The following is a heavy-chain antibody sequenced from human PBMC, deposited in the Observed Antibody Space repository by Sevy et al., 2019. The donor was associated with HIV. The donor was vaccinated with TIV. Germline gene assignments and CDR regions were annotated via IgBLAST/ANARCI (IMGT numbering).Heavy chain of an antibody. D-gene: IGHD3-10*01. CDR1: GFTFSSYA. J-gene: IGHJ4*02. CDR2: ISYDGSNK. Sequence: GGSLRLSCAASGFTFSSYAMHWVRQAPGKGLEWVAVISYDGSNKYYADSVKGRFTISRDNSKNTLYLQMNSLGAEDTAVYYCARESVNYYGSGSYYNVNYFDYWGQGTLVTVSS. V-gene: IGHV3-30-3*01. CDR3: ARESVNYYGSGSYYNVNYFDY.